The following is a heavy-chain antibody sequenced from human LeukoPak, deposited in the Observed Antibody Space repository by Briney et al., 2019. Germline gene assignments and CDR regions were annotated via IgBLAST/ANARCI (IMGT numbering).Heavy chain of an antibody. V-gene: IGHV3-23*01. Sequence: PGGSLRLSCAASGFTFSSYAMSWVRQAPGKGLEWDSAISGSGGSTYYADSVKGRFTISRDNSKNTLYLQMNSLRAEDTAVYYCAKDMGYCSSTSCRGYYYYYYGMDVWGQGTTVTVSS. D-gene: IGHD2-2*01. J-gene: IGHJ6*02. CDR3: AKDMGYCSSTSCRGYYYYYYGMDV. CDR1: GFTFSSYA. CDR2: ISGSGGST.